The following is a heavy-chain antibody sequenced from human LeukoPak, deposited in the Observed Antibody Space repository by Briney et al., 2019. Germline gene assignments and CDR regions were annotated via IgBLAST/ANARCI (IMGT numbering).Heavy chain of an antibody. Sequence: ASVKVSCKASGYTFTGYGISWVRQAPGQGLEWMGWISAYNGNTNYAQKLQGRVTMTTDTSTSTAYMELRSLRSDDTAVYYCARGWPCGIAAAGTCSYFDYWGQGTLVTVSS. V-gene: IGHV1-18*01. J-gene: IGHJ4*02. D-gene: IGHD6-13*01. CDR2: ISAYNGNT. CDR1: GYTFTGYG. CDR3: ARGWPCGIAAAGTCSYFDY.